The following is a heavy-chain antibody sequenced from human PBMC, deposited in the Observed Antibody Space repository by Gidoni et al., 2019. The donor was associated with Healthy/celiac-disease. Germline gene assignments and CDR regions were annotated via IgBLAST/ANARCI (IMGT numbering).Heavy chain of an antibody. V-gene: IGHV3-11*06. J-gene: IGHJ4*02. Sequence: QVQLVESGGGLVKPGGSLRLSCAASGFTFSDYYMSWIRQAPGKGLEWVSYISSSSSYTNYADSVKGRFTISRDNAKNSLYLQMNSLRAEDTAVYYCARDLALHDSSGYLDYWGQGTLVTVSS. D-gene: IGHD3-22*01. CDR2: ISSSSSYT. CDR3: ARDLALHDSSGYLDY. CDR1: GFTFSDYY.